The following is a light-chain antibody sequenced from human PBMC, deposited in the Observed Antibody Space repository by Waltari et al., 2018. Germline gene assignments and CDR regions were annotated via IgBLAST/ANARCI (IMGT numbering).Light chain of an antibody. V-gene: IGKV1-39*01. CDR3: QQSQGVPFT. J-gene: IGKJ2*01. CDR1: LSIDKA. CDR2: ASS. Sequence: DVQMSQSPSSLSASLVDRVTITCRASLSIDKAVNWYQQKPGTAPKLLIYASSTLQSGVPSRFTGSGSGTHFTLTISSLQPEDIATYSCQQSQGVPFTFGQGTKVDIK.